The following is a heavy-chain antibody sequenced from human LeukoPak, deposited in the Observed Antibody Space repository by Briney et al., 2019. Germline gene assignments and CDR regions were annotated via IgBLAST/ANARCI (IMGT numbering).Heavy chain of an antibody. CDR2: IYHSGSI. CDR1: GYSISSGYY. D-gene: IGHD1-26*01. CDR3: ARLLSYSGSFYFDY. Sequence: SETLSLTCAVSGYSISSGYYWGWIRQPPGKGLEWIGSIYHSGSIYYNPSLKSRVTISVDTSKNQFSLRLSSVTAADTAVYYCARLLSYSGSFYFDYWGQGILVTVSS. V-gene: IGHV4-38-2*01. J-gene: IGHJ4*02.